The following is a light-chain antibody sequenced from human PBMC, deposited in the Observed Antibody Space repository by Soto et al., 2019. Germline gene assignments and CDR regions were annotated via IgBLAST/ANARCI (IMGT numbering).Light chain of an antibody. CDR1: SSDVGGYNY. Sequence: ALTQPASVSGSPGQSITISCTGTSSDVGGYNYVSWYQQHPGKAPKLMIYDVSNRPSGVSNRFSGSKSGNTASLTISGLQAEDEADYYCSSYPSTSTVIFGGGTKLTVL. CDR3: SSYPSTSTVI. J-gene: IGLJ2*01. CDR2: DVS. V-gene: IGLV2-14*03.